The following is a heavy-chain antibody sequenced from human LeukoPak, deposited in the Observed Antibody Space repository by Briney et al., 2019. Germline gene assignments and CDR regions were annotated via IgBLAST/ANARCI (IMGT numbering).Heavy chain of an antibody. CDR1: GFTFSIYS. V-gene: IGHV3-21*01. CDR3: ARDRTTGYCSGGSCYSFWADERLGPYYFDY. J-gene: IGHJ4*02. Sequence: GGSLRLSCAASGFTFSIYSMNWVRQAPGKGLEWVSSISSSSSYIYYADSVKGRFTISRDNAKNSLYLQMNSLRAEDTAVYYCARDRTTGYCSGGSCYSFWADERLGPYYFDYWGQGTLVTVSS. D-gene: IGHD2-15*01. CDR2: ISSSSSYI.